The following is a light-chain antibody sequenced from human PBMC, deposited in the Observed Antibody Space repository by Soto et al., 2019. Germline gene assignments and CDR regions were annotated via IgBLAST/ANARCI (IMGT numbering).Light chain of an antibody. CDR2: DVS. Sequence: QSVLTQPASVSGSPGQSITISCTGTSSDVGGYNYVSWYQQHPGKAPKLMISDVSNRPSGVSNRFSGSKSGNTASLTVSGLQAEVEADYYCCSYAGSNNFPYVFGTGTKVTVL. V-gene: IGLV2-14*01. J-gene: IGLJ1*01. CDR1: SSDVGGYNY. CDR3: CSYAGSNNFPYV.